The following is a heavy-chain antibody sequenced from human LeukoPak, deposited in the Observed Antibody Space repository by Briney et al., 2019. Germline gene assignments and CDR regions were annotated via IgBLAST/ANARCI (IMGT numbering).Heavy chain of an antibody. D-gene: IGHD1-14*01. J-gene: IGHJ5*02. Sequence: SETLSLTCTVSGGSISSYYWSWIRQPPGKGLEWIGYIYYSGSTNYKPSLKSRVTISVDTSKNQFSLKLSSVTAADTAVYYCARDKGTGWFDPWGQGTLVTVSS. V-gene: IGHV4-59*01. CDR3: ARDKGTGWFDP. CDR1: GGSISSYY. CDR2: IYYSGST.